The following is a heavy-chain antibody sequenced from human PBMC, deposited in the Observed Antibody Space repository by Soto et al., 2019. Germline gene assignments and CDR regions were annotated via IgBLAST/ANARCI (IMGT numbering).Heavy chain of an antibody. V-gene: IGHV1-18*01. CDR1: GYTFTSYG. CDR3: ARSGLGDILTGFPLLDY. D-gene: IGHD3-9*01. J-gene: IGHJ4*02. CDR2: ISAYNGNT. Sequence: ASVKVSCKASGYTFTSYGISWVRQAPGQGLEWMGWISAYNGNTNYAQKLQGRVTMTTDTSTSTAYMELRSLRSDDTAVYYCARSGLGDILTGFPLLDYWGQGTLVTVSS.